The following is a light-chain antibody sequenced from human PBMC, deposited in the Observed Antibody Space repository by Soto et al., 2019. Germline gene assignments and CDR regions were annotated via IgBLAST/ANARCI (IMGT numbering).Light chain of an antibody. CDR2: AAS. CDR3: QQAASFPIT. CDR1: EDISTW. Sequence: DIQMTQPPSSVSASVGDRVTITCRSSEDISTWLAWYQQKPGKAPNLLIYAASSLQSGVPSRFSGSGSGTDFTLTISSLQPEDFATYYCQQAASFPITFGQGTRLEI. J-gene: IGKJ5*01. V-gene: IGKV1-12*01.